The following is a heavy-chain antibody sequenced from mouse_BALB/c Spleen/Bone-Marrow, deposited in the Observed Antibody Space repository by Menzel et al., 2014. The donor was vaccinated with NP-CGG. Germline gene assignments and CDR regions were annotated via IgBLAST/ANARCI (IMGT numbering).Heavy chain of an antibody. CDR1: GFTFSSYA. D-gene: IGHD1-2*01. Sequence: VQLKESGGGLVKPGGSLKLSCAASGFTFSSYAMSWVRQTPEKRLEWVATISSGGSYTYYPDSVKGRFTISRDNAKNTLYLQVSSLRSEDTAMYYCARHFITTATGAMDYWGQGTSVTVSS. J-gene: IGHJ4*01. V-gene: IGHV5-9-3*01. CDR2: ISSGGSYT. CDR3: ARHFITTATGAMDY.